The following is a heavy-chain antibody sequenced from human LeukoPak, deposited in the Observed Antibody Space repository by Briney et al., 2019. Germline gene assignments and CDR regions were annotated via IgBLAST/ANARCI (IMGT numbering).Heavy chain of an antibody. V-gene: IGHV1-46*01. Sequence: GASVKVSCKASGHTFTSYYTHWVRQAPGQGLEWMGIINPSGGSTSYAQKFQGRVTMTRGTSTSTVYMELSSLRSEDTAVYYCARAAGTTGFDYWGQGTLVTVSS. D-gene: IGHD1-7*01. J-gene: IGHJ4*02. CDR1: GHTFTSYY. CDR3: ARAAGTTGFDY. CDR2: INPSGGST.